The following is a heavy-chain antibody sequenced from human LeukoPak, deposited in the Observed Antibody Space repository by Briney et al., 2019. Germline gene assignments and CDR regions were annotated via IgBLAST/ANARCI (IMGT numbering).Heavy chain of an antibody. Sequence: GGSLRLSCAASGFAFTDYAISWVRQAPGKGLEWVSAITDSGGATYYADSVKGRFTISRDNSKNTLYLQMNSLRGDDTAIYYCARAYTRSWYAAFDIWGQGTMVTISS. V-gene: IGHV3-23*01. D-gene: IGHD6-13*01. CDR3: ARAYTRSWYAAFDI. CDR1: GFAFTDYA. CDR2: ITDSGGAT. J-gene: IGHJ3*02.